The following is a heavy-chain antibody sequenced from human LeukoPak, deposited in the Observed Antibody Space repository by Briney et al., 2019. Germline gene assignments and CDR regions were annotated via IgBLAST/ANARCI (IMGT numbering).Heavy chain of an antibody. J-gene: IGHJ3*02. V-gene: IGHV4-4*02. CDR1: GGSISSSNW. CDR3: ARGKMDWLSPYACDI. Sequence: PSETLSLTCAVSGGSISSSNWWNWVRQRPGKGLEWIGDIYHTGSTNYNPSLKSRVTISLDKSKNQFSLNLNSMTAADTAVYYCARGKMDWLSPYACDIWGQGTMVTVSS. D-gene: IGHD3/OR15-3a*01. CDR2: IYHTGST.